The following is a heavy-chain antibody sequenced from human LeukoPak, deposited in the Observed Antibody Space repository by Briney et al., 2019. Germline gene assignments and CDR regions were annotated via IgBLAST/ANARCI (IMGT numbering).Heavy chain of an antibody. V-gene: IGHV1-2*04. J-gene: IGHJ3*02. CDR3: ARAGDISSSWYSKSSKSAFDI. CDR1: GYTFTGYY. CDR2: INPNSGGT. Sequence: ASVKVSCKASGYTFTGYYMHWVRQAPGQGLEWMGWINPNSGGTNYAQKFQGWVTMTRDTSISTAYMELSRLRSDDTAVYYCARAGDISSSWYSKSSKSAFDIWGQGTMVTVSS. D-gene: IGHD6-13*01.